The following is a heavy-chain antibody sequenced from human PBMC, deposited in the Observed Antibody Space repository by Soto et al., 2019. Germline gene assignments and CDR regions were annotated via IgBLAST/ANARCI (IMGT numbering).Heavy chain of an antibody. Sequence: SETLSLTCTVSGGSISSGGYYWSWIRQHPGKGLEWIGYIYYSGSTYYNPSLKSRVTISVDTSKNQFSLKLSSVTAADTAVYYCAKIPAIGVDGFDIWGQGTMVTVSS. V-gene: IGHV4-31*03. J-gene: IGHJ3*02. CDR3: AKIPAIGVDGFDI. D-gene: IGHD2-15*01. CDR2: IYYSGST. CDR1: GGSISSGGYY.